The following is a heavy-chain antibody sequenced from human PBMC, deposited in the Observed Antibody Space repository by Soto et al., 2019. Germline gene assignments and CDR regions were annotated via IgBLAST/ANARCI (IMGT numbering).Heavy chain of an antibody. CDR1: GVNPRDYF. J-gene: IGHJ6*03. CDR2: INHLGSI. Sequence: PSETQSLTSIFSGVNPRDYFWSWIRQPPGMALEWIGEINHLGSINYNPSLKSRVTMSVDTSKNQFSLTLNSVTAADTATYYCARGGISHWAYFYYMDVWDRGTTVTVSS. V-gene: IGHV4-34*01. CDR3: ARGGISHWAYFYYMDV. D-gene: IGHD2-21*01.